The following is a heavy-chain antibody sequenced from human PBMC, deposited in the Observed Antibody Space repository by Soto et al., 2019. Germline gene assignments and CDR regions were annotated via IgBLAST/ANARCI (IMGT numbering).Heavy chain of an antibody. CDR2: IYTSGST. CDR3: ARDQGGGSGKYYYYYYGMDV. CDR1: GGSVSSGSYY. Sequence: SETLSLTCTVSGGSVSSGSYYWSWIRQPAGKGLEWIGRIYTSGSTNYNPSLKSRVTMSVDTSKNQCSLKLSSVTAADTAVYYCARDQGGGSGKYYYYYYGMDVWGQGTTVTVSS. D-gene: IGHD3-10*01. V-gene: IGHV4-61*02. J-gene: IGHJ6*02.